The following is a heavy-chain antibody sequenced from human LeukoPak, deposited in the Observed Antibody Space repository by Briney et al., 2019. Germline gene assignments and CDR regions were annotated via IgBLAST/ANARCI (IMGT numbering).Heavy chain of an antibody. CDR2: IYPRDSEI. CDR3: ARLYGSGSYPLDY. CDR1: GYSFSTYW. J-gene: IGHJ4*02. V-gene: IGHV5-51*01. Sequence: GESLKISCEGSGYSFSTYWIAWVRQMPGKGLEWMGSIYPRDSEIRYSPSFQGQVTISADNSISTAYLQWSSLKASDTAMYYCARLYGSGSYPLDYWGQGTLVTVSS. D-gene: IGHD3-10*01.